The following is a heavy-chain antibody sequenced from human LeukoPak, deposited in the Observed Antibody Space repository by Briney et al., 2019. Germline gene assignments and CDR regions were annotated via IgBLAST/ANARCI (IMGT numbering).Heavy chain of an antibody. D-gene: IGHD5-24*01. CDR2: IKSKTDGGTT. CDR1: GFTFSNAW. J-gene: IGHJ4*02. Sequence: GGSLRLSCAASGFTFSNAWMSWVRQAPGKGLEWVGRIKSKTDGGTTDYAAPVKGRFTIPRDDSKNTLYLQMNSLKTEDTAVYYCTTDHPGAVEMATIFDYWGQGTLVTVSS. CDR3: TTDHPGAVEMATIFDY. V-gene: IGHV3-15*01.